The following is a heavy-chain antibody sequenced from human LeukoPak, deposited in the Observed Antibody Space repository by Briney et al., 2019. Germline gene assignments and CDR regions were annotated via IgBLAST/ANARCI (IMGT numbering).Heavy chain of an antibody. Sequence: SETLSLTCTVSGGSISGYYWSWIRQPPGKGLEWIGYVDYSGITKYNPSLKSRVTISVATSKNQFSLKLSSVTAADTAIYYCARHFCSNSICQQFGYWGQGTLVTVSS. J-gene: IGHJ4*02. V-gene: IGHV4-59*08. CDR1: GGSISGYY. CDR3: ARHFCSNSICQQFGY. CDR2: VDYSGIT. D-gene: IGHD2-8*01.